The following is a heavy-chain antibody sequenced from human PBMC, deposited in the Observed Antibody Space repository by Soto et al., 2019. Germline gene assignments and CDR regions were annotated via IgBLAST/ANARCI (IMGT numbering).Heavy chain of an antibody. CDR1: GFPFSSYG. CDR2: ISYDGSNK. V-gene: IGHV3-30*03. D-gene: IGHD3-10*01. CDR3: VGGQYYFDY. Sequence: QVQLVESGGGVVQPGRSLRLSCAASGFPFSSYGMHWVREAPGKGLEWVAVISYDGSNKYYADSVKGRFTISRDNCASTLYLQMNSLRPEDTALYYCVGGQYYFDYRGQGTLVTVSP. J-gene: IGHJ4*02.